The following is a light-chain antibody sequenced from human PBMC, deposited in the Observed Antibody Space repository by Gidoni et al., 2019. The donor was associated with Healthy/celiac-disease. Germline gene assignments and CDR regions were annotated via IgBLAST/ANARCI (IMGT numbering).Light chain of an antibody. Sequence: ESVLTQSPGTLSWSPGERATLSCRARQRVSSSYLAWYQQKPGQAPWLLISGASSRATGIPARFSGSGSGTDFTLTISRLESEDFAVYYCQQYGSSPGGPFXPXTKVDIK. CDR3: QQYGSSPGGP. V-gene: IGKV3-20*01. J-gene: IGKJ3*01. CDR1: QRVSSSY. CDR2: GAS.